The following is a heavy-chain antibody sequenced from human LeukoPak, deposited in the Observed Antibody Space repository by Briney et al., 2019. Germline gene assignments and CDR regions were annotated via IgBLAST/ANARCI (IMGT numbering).Heavy chain of an antibody. CDR2: INHSGST. V-gene: IGHV4-34*01. J-gene: IGHJ5*02. D-gene: IGHD2-2*01. CDR1: GGSFSGYY. Sequence: PSETLSLTYAVYGGSFSGYYWSWIRQPPGKGLEWIGEINHSGSTNYNPSLKSRVTISVDTSKNQFSLKLSSVTAADTAVYYCARGSSWFDPWGQGTLVTVSS. CDR3: ARGSSWFDP.